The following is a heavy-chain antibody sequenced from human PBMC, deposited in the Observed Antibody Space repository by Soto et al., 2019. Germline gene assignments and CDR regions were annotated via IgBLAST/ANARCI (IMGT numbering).Heavy chain of an antibody. CDR2: IYYSGST. D-gene: IGHD2-15*01. CDR1: GGSISSVDYY. Sequence: QVQLQESGPGLVKPSQTLSLTCTVSGGSISSVDYYWSWIRQPPGKGLEWIGYIYYSGSTYYNPSLKSRVTISVDTSKNQFSLKLSSVTAADTAVYYCARYCSGGSCYPTGLYFDYWGQGTLVTVSS. J-gene: IGHJ4*02. CDR3: ARYCSGGSCYPTGLYFDY. V-gene: IGHV4-30-4*01.